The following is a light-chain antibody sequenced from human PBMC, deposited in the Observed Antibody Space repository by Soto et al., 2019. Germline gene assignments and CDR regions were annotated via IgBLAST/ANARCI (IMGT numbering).Light chain of an antibody. CDR1: QSVNSN. V-gene: IGKV3-15*01. CDR2: GAS. Sequence: EIVMTQSPATLSVSPGERATLSCRASQSVNSNLAWYQQKPGQAPRLLIYGASTRATGIPARFSGSGSGTEFTLTIGSLQSEDFAVYYCHQYNKWPPGTFGQGNKVEIK. CDR3: HQYNKWPPGT. J-gene: IGKJ1*01.